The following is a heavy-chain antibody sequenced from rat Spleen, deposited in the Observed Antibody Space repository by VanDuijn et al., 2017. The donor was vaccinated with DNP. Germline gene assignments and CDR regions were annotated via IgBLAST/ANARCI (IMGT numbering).Heavy chain of an antibody. Sequence: EVQLVESGGGLVRPGGSLTLSCAASGFTLNKYWMTWVRQAPGKGLEWIASIINSGGNTYYSDSVKGRFSLSRDNAKSTLYLQLNSLRSEDTATYYCTSNPHVRTAAPFDYWGQGVMVTVSS. V-gene: IGHV5-31*01. CDR3: TSNPHVRTAAPFDY. CDR1: GFTLNKYW. D-gene: IGHD3-8*01. CDR2: IINSGGNT. J-gene: IGHJ2*01.